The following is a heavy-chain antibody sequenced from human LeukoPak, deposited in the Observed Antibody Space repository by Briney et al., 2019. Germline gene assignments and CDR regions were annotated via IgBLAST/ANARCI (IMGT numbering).Heavy chain of an antibody. CDR1: GFTFSSYA. CDR3: AKDKTMIVVVTIDY. D-gene: IGHD3-22*01. CDR2: ISGSGGST. Sequence: GGSLRLSCAASGFTFSSYAMSWVRQAPGEGLEWVSAISGSGGSTYYADSVKGRFTISRDNSKNTLYLQMNSLRAEDTAVYYCAKDKTMIVVVTIDYWGQGTLVTVSS. V-gene: IGHV3-23*01. J-gene: IGHJ4*02.